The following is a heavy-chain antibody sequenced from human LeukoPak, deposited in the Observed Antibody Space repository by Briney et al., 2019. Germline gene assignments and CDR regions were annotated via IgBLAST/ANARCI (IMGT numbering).Heavy chain of an antibody. Sequence: ASVKVSCKASGYTFTIYDINWVRQATGQGLEWMGWMNPNSGNTGYAQKFQGRVTITRNTSISTAYMELSSLRSEDTAVYYCARGDYDLDMDVWGKGTTVTVSS. J-gene: IGHJ6*03. V-gene: IGHV1-8*03. CDR3: ARGDYDLDMDV. CDR1: GYTFTIYD. CDR2: MNPNSGNT. D-gene: IGHD3-3*01.